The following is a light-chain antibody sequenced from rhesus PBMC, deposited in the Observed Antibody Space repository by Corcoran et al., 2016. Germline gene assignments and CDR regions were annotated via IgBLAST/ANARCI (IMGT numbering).Light chain of an antibody. CDR1: QNIYSN. CDR2: AAS. CDR3: QHYYDNPLT. V-gene: IGKV1S12*01. J-gene: IGKJ4*01. Sequence: DIQMTQSPSALSASVGDRVTISCRASQNIYSNLAWYQQKPGKAPNLLIYAASSLQTGIPSRVSGSGCGTDFTLPISSLQPEDSAAYYCQHYYDNPLTFGGGTEVELK.